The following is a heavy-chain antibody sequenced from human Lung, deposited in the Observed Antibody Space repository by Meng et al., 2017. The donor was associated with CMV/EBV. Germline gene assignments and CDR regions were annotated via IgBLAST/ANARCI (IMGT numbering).Heavy chain of an antibody. CDR3: AKDKIFGVTLDY. V-gene: IGHV3-23*01. D-gene: IGHD3-3*01. Sequence: GGSXRLXCAASGFTFSSYATSWVRQAPGKGLEWVSAISGSGGSTYYADSVKGRFTISRDNSKNTLYLQMNSLRAEDTAVYYCAKDKIFGVTLDYWGQGTXVTVYS. CDR2: ISGSGGST. J-gene: IGHJ4*02. CDR1: GFTFSSYA.